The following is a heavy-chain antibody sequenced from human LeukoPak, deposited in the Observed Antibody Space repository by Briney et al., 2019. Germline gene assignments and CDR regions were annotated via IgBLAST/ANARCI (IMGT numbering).Heavy chain of an antibody. CDR3: AKEEFCGGGSCYRGY. V-gene: IGHV3-30*02. CDR2: IRYDGSNK. J-gene: IGHJ4*02. CDR1: GFTFSSYG. D-gene: IGHD2-15*01. Sequence: GGSLRLSCAASGFTFSSYGMHWVRQAPGKGLEWVAFIRYDGSNKYYADSVKGRFTISRDNSKNTLYLQMNSLRAEDTSVYYCAKEEFCGGGSCYRGYWGQGTLVTVSS.